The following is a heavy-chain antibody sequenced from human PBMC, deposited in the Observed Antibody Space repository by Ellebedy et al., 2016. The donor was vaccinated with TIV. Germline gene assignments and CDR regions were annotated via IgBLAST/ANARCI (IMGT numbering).Heavy chain of an antibody. Sequence: SETLSLTXTVSGGSISTYYWSWVRQPPGKGLEWIGYIYYSGSTNHNPSLKSRVTISVDTSKNQFSLKLSSVTAADTAVYYCTRSALTYAYDRYFYYGMDVWGQGTTVTVSS. CDR3: TRSALTYAYDRYFYYGMDV. J-gene: IGHJ6*02. D-gene: IGHD2-2*01. CDR2: IYYSGST. V-gene: IGHV4-59*01. CDR1: GGSISTYY.